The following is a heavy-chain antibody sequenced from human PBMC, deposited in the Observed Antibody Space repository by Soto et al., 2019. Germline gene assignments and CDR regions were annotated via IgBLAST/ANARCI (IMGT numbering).Heavy chain of an antibody. Sequence: ASVKVSCKASGYTFTSYAMHWVRQAPGQRLEWMGWINAGNGNTKYSQKFQGRVTITRDTSASTAYMELSSLRSEDTAVYYCARPLHLGNNHLPWFDPWGQGTLVTVSS. CDR1: GYTFTSYA. J-gene: IGHJ5*02. V-gene: IGHV1-3*01. CDR3: ARPLHLGNNHLPWFDP. CDR2: INAGNGNT. D-gene: IGHD3-16*01.